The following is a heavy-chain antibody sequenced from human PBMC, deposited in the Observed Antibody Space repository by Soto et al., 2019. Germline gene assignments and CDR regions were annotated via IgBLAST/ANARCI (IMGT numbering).Heavy chain of an antibody. CDR2: ISSSSYI. D-gene: IGHD6-19*01. J-gene: IGHJ4*02. CDR3: ARAIAVAATYYFDY. V-gene: IGHV3-21*01. Sequence: PGGSLRLSCAASGCTFSSYSMNWVRQAPGKGLEWVSSISSSSYIYYADSVKGRFTISRDNAKNSLYLQMNSLRAEDTAVYYCARAIAVAATYYFDYWGQGTLVTVSS. CDR1: GCTFSSYS.